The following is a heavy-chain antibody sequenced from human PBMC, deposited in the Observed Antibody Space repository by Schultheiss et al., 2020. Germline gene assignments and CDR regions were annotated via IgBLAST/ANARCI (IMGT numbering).Heavy chain of an antibody. Sequence: SETLSLTCTVSGGSISSNSHYWGWIRQPPGKGLEWIGEINHRGSTNYNPSLKSRVTISVDTSKNQFSLKLSSVTAADTAVYYCAGSIAAAGARLDYWGQGTLVTVSS. CDR1: GGSISSNSHY. J-gene: IGHJ4*02. CDR2: INHRGST. CDR3: AGSIAAAGARLDY. V-gene: IGHV4-39*07. D-gene: IGHD6-13*01.